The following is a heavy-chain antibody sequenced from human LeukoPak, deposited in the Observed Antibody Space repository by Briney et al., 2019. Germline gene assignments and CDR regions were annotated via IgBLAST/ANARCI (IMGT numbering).Heavy chain of an antibody. CDR3: ARVAGSIDY. V-gene: IGHV1-8*03. D-gene: IGHD6-19*01. J-gene: IGHJ4*02. CDR2: MNPNSGYT. Sequence: ASVTVSCKASGYTFTTYDINWVRQAAGQGLEWMGWMNPNSGYTGYAQKFQGRVTITRDTSIGTAYMELSSLRSEDTAVYYCARVAGSIDYWGQGTLVTVSS. CDR1: GYTFTTYD.